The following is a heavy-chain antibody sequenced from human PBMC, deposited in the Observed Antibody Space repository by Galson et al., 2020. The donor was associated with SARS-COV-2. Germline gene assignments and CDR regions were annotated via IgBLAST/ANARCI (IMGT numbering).Heavy chain of an antibody. CDR1: GFTFSSYW. CDR2: INSDGSST. V-gene: IGHV3-74*01. D-gene: IGHD2-2*01. Sequence: GSLRLSCAASGFTFSSYWMHWVRQAPGKGLVWVSRINSDGSSTSYADSVKGRFTISRDNAKNTLYLQMNSLRAEDTAVYYCARGDSTDIVVVPAAFDYWGQGTLVTVSS. J-gene: IGHJ4*02. CDR3: ARGDSTDIVVVPAAFDY.